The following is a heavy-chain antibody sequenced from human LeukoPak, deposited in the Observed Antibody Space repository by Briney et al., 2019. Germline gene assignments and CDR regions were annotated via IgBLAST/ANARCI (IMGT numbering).Heavy chain of an antibody. CDR1: GGTISNHY. D-gene: IGHD2-15*01. Sequence: SETLSLTCTVSGGTISNHYWSWIRQPAGKGLEWIGRMYMSGATNFNPSLKSRVTMSVDKSKNQFFLKLTCVTAADTAVYYCARDRAGYLNWFDPWGQGTLVTVSS. CDR3: ARDRAGYLNWFDP. J-gene: IGHJ5*02. V-gene: IGHV4-4*07. CDR2: MYMSGAT.